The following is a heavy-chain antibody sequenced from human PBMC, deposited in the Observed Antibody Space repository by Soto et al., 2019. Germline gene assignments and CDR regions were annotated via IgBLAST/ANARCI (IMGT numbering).Heavy chain of an antibody. D-gene: IGHD2-8*01. V-gene: IGHV4-34*01. CDR3: ARAGRLGYCTNGVWPFDF. J-gene: IGHJ4*02. CDR2: ISHRGST. CDR1: GGSFSAHY. Sequence: QVQLQQWGAGLLKPSETLSLTCAVSGGSFSAHYWSWIRQPPGKGLEWIGEISHRGSTNYNPSLKSRVTISVDTSKNQFSLRLTSVTAADTAVYFCARAGRLGYCTNGVWPFDFWGRGTLVTVSS.